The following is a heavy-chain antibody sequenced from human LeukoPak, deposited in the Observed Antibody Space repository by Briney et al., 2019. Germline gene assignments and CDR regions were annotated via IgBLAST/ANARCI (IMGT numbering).Heavy chain of an antibody. CDR3: AKDRYSSSPGLFDY. CDR1: GFSFSRYG. Sequence: SGGSLRLSCAASGFSFSRYGMHWVRQAPGKGLEWVTVISYDGNNKYYGDSVKGRFTISRDNSKNTLYLQMNSLSTEDTAVYYCAKDRYSSSPGLFDYRGQGTLVTVSS. J-gene: IGHJ4*02. V-gene: IGHV3-30*18. D-gene: IGHD6-13*01. CDR2: ISYDGNNK.